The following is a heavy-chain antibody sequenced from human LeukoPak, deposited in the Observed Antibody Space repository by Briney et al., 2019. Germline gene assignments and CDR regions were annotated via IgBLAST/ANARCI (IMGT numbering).Heavy chain of an antibody. J-gene: IGHJ5*02. CDR3: ARDSSGWYYGNWFDP. D-gene: IGHD6-19*01. CDR2: INTNTGNP. Sequence: ASVKVSCKASGYTFTSYAMHWVRQAPGQGLEWMGWINTNTGNPTYAQGFTGRFVFSLDTSVSTAYLQISSLKAEDTAVYYCARDSSGWYYGNWFDPWGQGTLVTVSS. V-gene: IGHV7-4-1*02. CDR1: GYTFTSYA.